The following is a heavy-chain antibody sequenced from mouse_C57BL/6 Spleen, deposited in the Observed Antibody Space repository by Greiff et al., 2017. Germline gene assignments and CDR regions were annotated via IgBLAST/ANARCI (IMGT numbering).Heavy chain of an antibody. J-gene: IGHJ4*01. CDR3: ARGRLLHAMDY. V-gene: IGHV1-59*01. CDR1: GYTFTSYW. CDR2: IDPSASST. Sequence: QVQLQQPGAELVRPGTSVKLSCKASGYTFTSYWMHWVQQRPGQGLAWIGVIDPSASSTNYNQKFKGKATLTVDTSSSTAYMQLSSLTSEDSAVYYCARGRLLHAMDYWGQGTSVTVSS. D-gene: IGHD2-3*01.